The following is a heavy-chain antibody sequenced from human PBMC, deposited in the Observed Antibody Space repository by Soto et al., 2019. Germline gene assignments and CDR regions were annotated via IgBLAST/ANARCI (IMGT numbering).Heavy chain of an antibody. CDR3: AKPGIAVAGTLGYFQH. CDR1: GFTFSSYG. Sequence: QVQLVESGGGVVQPGRSLRLSCAASGFTFSSYGMHWVRQAPGKGLEWVAVISYDGSNKYYADSVKGRFTISRDNSKNTLYLQMNSLRAEDTAVYYCAKPGIAVAGTLGYFQHWGQGTLVTVSS. J-gene: IGHJ1*01. CDR2: ISYDGSNK. V-gene: IGHV3-30*18. D-gene: IGHD6-19*01.